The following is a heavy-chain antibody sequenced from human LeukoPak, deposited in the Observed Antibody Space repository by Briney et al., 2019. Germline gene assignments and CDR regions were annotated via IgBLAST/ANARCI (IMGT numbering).Heavy chain of an antibody. Sequence: PGGSLRLSCAASGFTFSTYIRNWVRQAPGKGLEWISSISGSGSYIYYADSVKGRFTISRETAQKSLYLQMNSLRAEDTAVYYCAKGQSYGWFDPWGRGTLVTVSS. CDR1: GFTFSTYI. D-gene: IGHD5-18*01. V-gene: IGHV3-21*01. CDR2: ISGSGSYI. J-gene: IGHJ5*02. CDR3: AKGQSYGWFDP.